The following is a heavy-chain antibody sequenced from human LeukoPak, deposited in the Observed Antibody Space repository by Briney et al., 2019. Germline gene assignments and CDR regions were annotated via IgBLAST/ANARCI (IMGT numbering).Heavy chain of an antibody. CDR3: AKAYDTSGYFPFDY. CDR2: ISASGGST. D-gene: IGHD3-22*01. J-gene: IGHJ4*02. CDR1: GFTFNSYA. V-gene: IGHV3-23*01. Sequence: SLRLSCAASGFTFNSYAMSWVRQAPGKELEGVSAISASGGSTYYADSVKGRFIISRDNSKNNLYLQMNSMRAEDTAVYYCAKAYDTSGYFPFDYWGQGTLVTVSS.